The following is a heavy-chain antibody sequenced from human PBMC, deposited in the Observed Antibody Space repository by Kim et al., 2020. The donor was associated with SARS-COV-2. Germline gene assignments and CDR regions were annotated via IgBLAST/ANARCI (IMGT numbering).Heavy chain of an antibody. V-gene: IGHV3-30*18. CDR3: AKDKVGFCSSTSCPVDY. Sequence: GGSLRLSCAASGFTFSSYGMHWVRQAPGKGLEWVAVISYDGSNKYYADSVKGRFTISRDNSKNTLYLQMNSLRAEDTAVYYCAKDKVGFCSSTSCPVDYWGQGTLVTVSS. D-gene: IGHD2-2*01. CDR2: ISYDGSNK. CDR1: GFTFSSYG. J-gene: IGHJ4*02.